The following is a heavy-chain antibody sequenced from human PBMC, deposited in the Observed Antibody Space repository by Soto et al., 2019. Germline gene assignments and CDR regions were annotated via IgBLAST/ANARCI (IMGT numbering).Heavy chain of an antibody. D-gene: IGHD3-10*01. J-gene: IGHJ5*02. CDR3: ERVILWFGEQRDCFDP. V-gene: IGHV4-61*01. Sequence: SETLSLTCTVSGGSVSSGSYYWSWIRQPPGKGLEWIGYIYYSGSTNYNPSLKSRVTISVDTSKNQFSLKLSSVTAPDTAVYYCERVILWFGEQRDCFDPWGQGTLVTVSS. CDR2: IYYSGST. CDR1: GGSVSSGSYY.